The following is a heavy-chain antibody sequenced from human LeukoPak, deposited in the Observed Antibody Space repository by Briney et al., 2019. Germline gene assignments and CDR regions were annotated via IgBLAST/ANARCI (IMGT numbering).Heavy chain of an antibody. V-gene: IGHV3-7*01. CDR1: GFTFSGSW. CDR2: IKPDGSEK. CDR3: ARYGLTAALDF. D-gene: IGHD2-21*02. Sequence: GGSLRLSCAASGFTFSGSWMSWVRQAPGKGLEWVANIKPDGSEKFHVDSVKGRFTISRDNSKSSLSLQMNSLRAEDTAVYYCARYGLTAALDFWGQGTLVTVSS. J-gene: IGHJ4*02.